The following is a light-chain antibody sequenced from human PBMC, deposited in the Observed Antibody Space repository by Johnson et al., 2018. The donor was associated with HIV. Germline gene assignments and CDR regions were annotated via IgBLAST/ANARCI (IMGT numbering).Light chain of an antibody. V-gene: IGLV1-51*02. Sequence: SVLTQPPSVSAARGQRVNISCSGNSSNIENYFVSWYQQLPGAAPRLLIYEDNKRPSGIPDRFSGSKSGASATLGITGLQTGDEADYYCGTWDDRLGVFVFASETKVTVL. CDR2: EDN. J-gene: IGLJ1*01. CDR3: GTWDDRLGVFV. CDR1: SSNIENYF.